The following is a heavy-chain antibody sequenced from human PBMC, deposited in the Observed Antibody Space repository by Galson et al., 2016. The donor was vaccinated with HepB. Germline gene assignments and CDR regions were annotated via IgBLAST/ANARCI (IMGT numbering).Heavy chain of an antibody. CDR3: AKDRDFHGYNTYYFDY. V-gene: IGHV3-13*04. J-gene: IGHJ4*02. CDR2: IGSGGDT. CDR1: GFTFSTSG. D-gene: IGHD5-24*01. Sequence: SLRLSCAASGFTFSTSGMHWVRQATGKGLEWVSAIGSGGDTYYSDSVKGRFTISRENAENSLYLQMNSLRAGDTALYYCAKDRDFHGYNTYYFDYWGQGTLVTVSS.